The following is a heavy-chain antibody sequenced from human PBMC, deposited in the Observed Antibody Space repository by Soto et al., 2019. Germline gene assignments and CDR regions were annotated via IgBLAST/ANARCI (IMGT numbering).Heavy chain of an antibody. J-gene: IGHJ4*02. CDR2: IIPLFGTA. D-gene: IGHD3-22*01. CDR3: AREGASGSHIGY. Sequence: QVQLVHSGAEGQKPGSSVKVSCKASGGTFSSYAIRWVRQAPGQGLEWMGGIIPLFGTANYAQKFQGRVTITADESTSTAYMELSSLRSEDTAVYYFAREGASGSHIGYWGQGTLVTVSS. V-gene: IGHV1-69*01. CDR1: GGTFSSYA.